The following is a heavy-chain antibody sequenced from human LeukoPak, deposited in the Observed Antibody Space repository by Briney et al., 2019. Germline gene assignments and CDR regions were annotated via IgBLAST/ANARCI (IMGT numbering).Heavy chain of an antibody. V-gene: IGHV4-61*02. J-gene: IGHJ6*03. CDR2: IYTSGST. D-gene: IGHD2-15*01. Sequence: SETLSLTCTVSGGSISSGSYYWSWIRQPAGKGLEWIGRIYTSGSTNYNPSLKSRVTISVDTSKNQFSLKLSSVTAADTAVYYCARSDNEDPIYYYMDVWGKGTTVTVSS. CDR3: ARSDNEDPIYYYMDV. CDR1: GGSISSGSYY.